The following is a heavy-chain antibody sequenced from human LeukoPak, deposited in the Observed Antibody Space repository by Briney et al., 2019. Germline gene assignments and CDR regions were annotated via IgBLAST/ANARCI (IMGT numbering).Heavy chain of an antibody. Sequence: SGTLSLTCAVSGGSISSSNWWSWVRQPPGKGLEWIGEIHHSGSTNYNPSLKSRVTISVDKSKNQFSLKLSSVTAADTAVYYCARDTLRGYSYGYGVFDYWGQGTLVTVSS. D-gene: IGHD5-18*01. V-gene: IGHV4-4*02. CDR2: IHHSGST. CDR1: GGSISSSNW. J-gene: IGHJ4*02. CDR3: ARDTLRGYSYGYGVFDY.